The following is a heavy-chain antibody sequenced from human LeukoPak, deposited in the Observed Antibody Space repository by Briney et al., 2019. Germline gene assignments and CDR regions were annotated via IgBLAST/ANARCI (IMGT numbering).Heavy chain of an antibody. Sequence: GGSLRRSCAASGFTFSSYWMHCVRQAPVKLLLWVSRITTDGRTTRYGYSVKGRFTIPRDNAKNTLYLQMNSLRAEDTAVYYCASGLDYDLADHWGQGTLVTVSS. D-gene: IGHD3-3*01. CDR3: ASGLDYDLADH. J-gene: IGHJ4*02. CDR2: ITTDGRTT. V-gene: IGHV3-74*01. CDR1: GFTFSSYW.